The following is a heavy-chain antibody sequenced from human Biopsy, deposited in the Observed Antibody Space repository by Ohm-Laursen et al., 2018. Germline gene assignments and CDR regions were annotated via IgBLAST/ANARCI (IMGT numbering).Heavy chain of an antibody. CDR3: ARGSSYGYDFDY. CDR1: DGSINSYY. Sequence: GTLSLTCTVSDGSINSYYWNWIRQPPGKRLEWIGNIYYSGSTNFNPSLKSQVTISVDTSKNQFSLKLSSVTAADTAVYFCARGSSYGYDFDYWGQGTLVAVSS. CDR2: IYYSGST. J-gene: IGHJ4*02. D-gene: IGHD5-18*01. V-gene: IGHV4-59*01.